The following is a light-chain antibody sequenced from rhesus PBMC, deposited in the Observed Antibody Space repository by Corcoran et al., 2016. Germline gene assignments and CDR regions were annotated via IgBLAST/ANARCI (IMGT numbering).Light chain of an antibody. V-gene: IGKV2-78*01. CDR1: QSLLHSDGYTY. J-gene: IGKJ3*01. CDR2: LGS. Sequence: DIVMTQTPLSLPVTPGEPASISCRSSQSLLHSDGYTYLDWYLQKPGQSPQLLNYLGSNRASGVPDRFSGSGSGTDFTLKISRVEAEDVGVYYCMQGTQLPFTFGPGTKLDIK. CDR3: MQGTQLPFT.